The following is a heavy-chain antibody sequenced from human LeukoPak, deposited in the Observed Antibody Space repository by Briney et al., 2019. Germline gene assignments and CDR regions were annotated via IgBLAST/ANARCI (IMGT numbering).Heavy chain of an antibody. Sequence: SQTLSLTCTVSGASITNGDYYWSWIRQPPGKGLEWIGYIYYSGTTYYNPSLKSRVTISVDTSKNQFSLKLSSVTAADTAVYYCARDSLGAYGSFDYWGQGTLVTVSS. J-gene: IGHJ4*02. CDR2: IYYSGTT. V-gene: IGHV4-30-4*01. CDR3: ARDSLGAYGSFDY. CDR1: GASITNGDYY. D-gene: IGHD4-17*01.